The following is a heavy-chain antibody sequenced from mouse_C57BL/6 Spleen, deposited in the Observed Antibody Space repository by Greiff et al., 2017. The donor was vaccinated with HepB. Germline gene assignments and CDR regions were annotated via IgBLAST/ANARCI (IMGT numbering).Heavy chain of an antibody. CDR3: ARHEGGYDYDGGGFDY. V-gene: IGHV1-62-2*01. CDR1: GYTFTEYT. D-gene: IGHD2-4*01. J-gene: IGHJ2*01. Sequence: VKLQESGAELVKPGASVKLSCKASGYTFTEYTIHWVKQRSGQGLEWIGWFYPGSGSIKYNEKFKDKATLTADKSSSTVYMELSRLTSEDSAVYFCARHEGGYDYDGGGFDYWGQGTTLTVSS. CDR2: FYPGSGSI.